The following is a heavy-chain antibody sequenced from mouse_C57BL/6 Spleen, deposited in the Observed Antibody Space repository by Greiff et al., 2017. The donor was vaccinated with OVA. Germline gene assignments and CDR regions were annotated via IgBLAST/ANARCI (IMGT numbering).Heavy chain of an antibody. Sequence: QVQLQQPGAELVRPGSSVKLSCKASGYTFTSYWMHWVKQRPIQGLEWIGNIDPSDSETHYNQKFKDKATLTVDKSSSTAYMQLSSLTSEDSAVYYCARKGGGDGGFDYWGQGTTLTVSS. CDR1: GYTFTSYW. V-gene: IGHV1-52*01. J-gene: IGHJ2*01. CDR2: IDPSDSET. D-gene: IGHD3-3*01. CDR3: ARKGGGDGGFDY.